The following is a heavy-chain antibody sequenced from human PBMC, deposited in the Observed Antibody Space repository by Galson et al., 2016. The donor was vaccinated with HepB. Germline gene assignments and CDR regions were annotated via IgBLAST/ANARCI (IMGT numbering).Heavy chain of an antibody. D-gene: IGHD4-17*01. CDR2: ISYSGSA. CDR3: ARVADYGDYFEPDTYYSYAMDV. J-gene: IGHJ6*02. Sequence: TLSLTCTVSGGSINSGDYSWPWIRQPPGKGLQWIGSISYSGSAYYNPSLQSRVTMSLDTSMSQVSLNLSSVTAADTAVYYCARVADYGDYFEPDTYYSYAMDVWGQGTTVTVSS. V-gene: IGHV4-30-4*01. CDR1: GGSINSGDYS.